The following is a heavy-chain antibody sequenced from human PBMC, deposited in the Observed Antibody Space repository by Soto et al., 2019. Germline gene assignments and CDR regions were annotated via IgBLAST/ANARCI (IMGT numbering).Heavy chain of an antibody. Sequence: PSETLSLTCTVSGGSISSSSYYWGWIRQPQGKGLDWFGSIYYSGSTYYIPSLKSRVTISVDTSKNQFSLKLSSVTAADTAVYYCARQSGGGNVFYGDYDYWGQGTLVTVSS. CDR2: IYYSGST. D-gene: IGHD4-17*01. CDR1: GGSISSSSYY. V-gene: IGHV4-39*01. J-gene: IGHJ4*02. CDR3: ARQSGGGNVFYGDYDY.